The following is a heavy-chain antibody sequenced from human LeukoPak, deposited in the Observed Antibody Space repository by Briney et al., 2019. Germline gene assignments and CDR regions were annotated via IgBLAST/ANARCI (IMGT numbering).Heavy chain of an antibody. D-gene: IGHD6-19*01. CDR1: GDSISSNNGA. Sequence: SQTLSVTCTISGDSISSNNGAWNWIRQSSSRGLEWLGRTYYRSKQYNDYAVSMEGRITINPDTSENQFSLQLNSVTPEDTAVYYCARDLGNSGWDTFDYWGQGTLVTVSS. V-gene: IGHV6-1*01. CDR2: TYYRSKQYN. CDR3: ARDLGNSGWDTFDY. J-gene: IGHJ4*02.